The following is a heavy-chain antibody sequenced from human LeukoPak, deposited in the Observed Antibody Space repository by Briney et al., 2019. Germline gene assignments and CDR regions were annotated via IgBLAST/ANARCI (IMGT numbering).Heavy chain of an antibody. V-gene: IGHV3-33*01. D-gene: IGHD3-9*01. J-gene: IGHJ6*02. CDR3: AREPGLRYFDWLLYHYYYYYGMDV. CDR1: GFTFSSYG. CDR2: IWYDGSNK. Sequence: PGGSLRLSCAASGFTFSSYGKHWVRQAPGKGLEWVAVIWYDGSNKYYADSVKGRFTISRDNSKNTLYLQMNSLRAEDTAVYYCAREPGLRYFDWLLYHYYYYYGMDVWGQGTTVTVSS.